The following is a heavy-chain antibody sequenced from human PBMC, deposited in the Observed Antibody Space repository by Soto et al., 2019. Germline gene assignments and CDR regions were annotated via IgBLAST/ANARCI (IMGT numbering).Heavy chain of an antibody. D-gene: IGHD6-13*01. CDR3: ARGWYGNSLDL. Sequence: EVQLVESGGGLVQPGGSLRLSCAASGFTFSSYWMDWVRQAPGKGLVWVSHIRTDGTSTSYADSVKGRVTISRDNAENTLYLQMNSLRAEDTAIYYCARGWYGNSLDLWGRGTLVTVSS. J-gene: IGHJ5*02. CDR2: IRTDGTST. CDR1: GFTFSSYW. V-gene: IGHV3-74*01.